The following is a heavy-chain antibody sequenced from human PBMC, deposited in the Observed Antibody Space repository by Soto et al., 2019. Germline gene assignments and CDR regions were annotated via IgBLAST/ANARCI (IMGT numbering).Heavy chain of an antibody. J-gene: IGHJ5*02. CDR2: MYYSGTT. CDR3: AVVDRTGNLFDP. D-gene: IGHD2-15*01. Sequence: SETLSLTCTVSGGSISSSDFYWGWLRQTPGKGLEFIGSMYYSGTTYYNPSLKSRVTISVDTSKNQFTLKLISVTAADTAVYYFAVVDRTGNLFDPCGEGSLVTVYS. V-gene: IGHV4-39*01. CDR1: GGSISSSDFY.